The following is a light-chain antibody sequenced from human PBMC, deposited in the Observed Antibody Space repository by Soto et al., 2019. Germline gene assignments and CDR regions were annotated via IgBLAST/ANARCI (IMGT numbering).Light chain of an antibody. CDR3: QSYDSSLSGAV. CDR2: DNT. V-gene: IGLV1-40*01. CDR1: TSNIGAGYD. J-gene: IGLJ7*01. Sequence: QSVLTQPPSVSGAPGQRVTISRTASTSNIGAGYDVTWYQPLPGTAPKLLIYDNTYRPSGVPDRFSGSKSGTSASLAITGLQAEDEADYYCQSYDSSLSGAVFGGGTQLTVL.